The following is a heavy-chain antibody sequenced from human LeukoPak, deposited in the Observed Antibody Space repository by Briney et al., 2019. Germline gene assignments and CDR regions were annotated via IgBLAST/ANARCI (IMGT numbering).Heavy chain of an antibody. CDR3: AKELNSYGFSDY. J-gene: IGHJ4*02. D-gene: IGHD5-18*01. Sequence: GGSLRLSCAASGFTFSTYSMSWVRQAPGKGLDWVSAISGSGGSTYYADSVQGRFTISRDNSKSTLYLQMNSLRAEDTAVYYCAKELNSYGFSDYWGQGTLVTVSS. CDR1: GFTFSTYS. CDR2: ISGSGGST. V-gene: IGHV3-23*01.